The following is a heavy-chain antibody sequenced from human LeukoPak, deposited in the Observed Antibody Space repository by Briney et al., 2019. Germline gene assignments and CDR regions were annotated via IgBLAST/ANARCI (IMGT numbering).Heavy chain of an antibody. Sequence: GGSLRLSCAASGFTFSSYGMHWVRQAPGKGLEWVAVISYDGSNKYYADSVKGRFTISRDNSKNTLYLQMNSLRAEDTAVCYCAKEYYYDSSGYYPVYDYWGQGTLVTVSS. V-gene: IGHV3-30*18. CDR1: GFTFSSYG. CDR3: AKEYYYDSSGYYPVYDY. D-gene: IGHD3-22*01. J-gene: IGHJ4*02. CDR2: ISYDGSNK.